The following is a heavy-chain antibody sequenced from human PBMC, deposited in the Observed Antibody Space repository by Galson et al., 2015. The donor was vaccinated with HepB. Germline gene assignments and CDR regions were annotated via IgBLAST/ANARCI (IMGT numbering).Heavy chain of an antibody. V-gene: IGHV3-30*18. CDR3: AKVDTIYGVDSFYGMHV. Sequence: SLRLSCAASGFNFRNYGMYWVRQAPGKGLEWVAVIAYDGSKRYYRDSVKGRFTIFRDNPKKTLYLEMNSLRPEDTALYYCAKVDTIYGVDSFYGMHVWGQGSTVIVSS. J-gene: IGHJ6*02. CDR2: IAYDGSKR. D-gene: IGHD3-3*01. CDR1: GFNFRNYG.